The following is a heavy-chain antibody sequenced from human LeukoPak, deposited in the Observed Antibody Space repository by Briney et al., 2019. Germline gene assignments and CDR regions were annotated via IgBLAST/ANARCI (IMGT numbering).Heavy chain of an antibody. J-gene: IGHJ3*02. CDR3: ARSLRDAFDI. Sequence: PGGSLRLSCAASGFTFSSYSMNWVRQAPGKGLEWVSSLSGTGRYIYYADLMKGRFTISRDNAKNSLYLQMNSLRAEDTAVHYCARSLRDAFDIWGQGTMVTVSS. CDR2: LSGTGRYI. CDR1: GFTFSSYS. V-gene: IGHV3-21*06.